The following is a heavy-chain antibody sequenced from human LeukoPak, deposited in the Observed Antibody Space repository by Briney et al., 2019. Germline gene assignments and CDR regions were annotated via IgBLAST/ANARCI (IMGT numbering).Heavy chain of an antibody. J-gene: IGHJ6*03. CDR3: ERSGWYSGYYYYYNMDV. D-gene: IGHD6-19*01. CDR1: GGSISSYY. V-gene: IGHV4-59*01. CDR2: IYYSGST. Sequence: SETLSLTCTVSGGSISSYYWSWIRQPPGKGLEWIGYIYYSGSTNYNPSLKSRVTISVDTSKNQFSLKLRSVTAADTSVYYCERSGWYSGYYYYYNMDVWGKGTTVTISS.